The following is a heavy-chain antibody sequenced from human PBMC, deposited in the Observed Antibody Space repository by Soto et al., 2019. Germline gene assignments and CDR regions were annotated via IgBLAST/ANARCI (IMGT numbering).Heavy chain of an antibody. D-gene: IGHD3-10*01. CDR3: ARARYYYGSGLRRYNWFDP. J-gene: IGHJ5*02. V-gene: IGHV1-46*01. CDR1: GYTFTSYY. CDR2: INPSGGST. Sequence: GASVKVSCKASGYTFTSYYMHWVRQAPGQGLEWMGIINPSGGSTSYAQKFQGRVTMTRDTSTSTVYMELSSLRSEDTAVYYCARARYYYGSGLRRYNWFDPWGQGTLVTVSS.